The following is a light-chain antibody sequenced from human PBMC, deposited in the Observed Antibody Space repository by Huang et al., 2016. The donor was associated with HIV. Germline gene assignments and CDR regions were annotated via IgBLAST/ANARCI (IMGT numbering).Light chain of an antibody. J-gene: IGKJ2*01. CDR3: MQALQTPVT. Sequence: DIVMTQSPLSLSVTPGEPASISCRSSQSLLHSNGYNYLDWYLQKPGQSPQLLIYLGSNRASGVPERFSGSGSGTDFTLKISRVEAEDVGVYYCMQALQTPVTFGQGTKLEIK. CDR1: QSLLHSNGYNY. V-gene: IGKV2-28*01. CDR2: LGS.